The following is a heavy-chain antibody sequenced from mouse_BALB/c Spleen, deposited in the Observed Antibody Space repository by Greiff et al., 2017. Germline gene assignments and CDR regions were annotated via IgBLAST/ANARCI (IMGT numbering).Heavy chain of an antibody. J-gene: IGHJ2*01. CDR3: TTVVADY. CDR1: GFNIKDTY. V-gene: IGHV14-3*02. CDR2: IDPANGNT. Sequence: VQLQQSGAELVKPGASVKLSCTASGFNIKDTYMHWVKQRPEQGLEWIGRIDPANGNTKYDPKFQGKATITADTSSNTAYLQLSSLTSEDTAVYYCTTVVADYWGQGTTLTVSA. D-gene: IGHD1-1*01.